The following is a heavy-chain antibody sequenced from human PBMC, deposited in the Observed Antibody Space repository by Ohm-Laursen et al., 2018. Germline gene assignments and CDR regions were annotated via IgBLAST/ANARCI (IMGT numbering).Heavy chain of an antibody. V-gene: IGHV3-49*04. Sequence: RSLRLSYAASGFTFGDYAMSWVRQAPGKGLEWVGFIRSKAYGGTTEYAASVKGRFTISRDDSKSIAYLQMNSLKTEDTAVYYCTIFVRKNVRRNAFDIWGQGTMVTVSS. D-gene: IGHD2-8*01. CDR2: IRSKAYGGTT. CDR3: TIFVRKNVRRNAFDI. J-gene: IGHJ3*02. CDR1: GFTFGDYA.